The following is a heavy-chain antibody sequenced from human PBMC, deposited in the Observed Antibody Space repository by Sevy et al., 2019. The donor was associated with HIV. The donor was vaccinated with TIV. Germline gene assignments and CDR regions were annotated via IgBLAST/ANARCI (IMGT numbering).Heavy chain of an antibody. J-gene: IGHJ4*02. D-gene: IGHD2-21*01. Sequence: GGSLRLSCAASGFTFSVYFMGWVRKAPGKGLEWIANINQDGSQKNYVDSVKGRFTITRDNAKNLFSLQTNSLRVDDTAVYYCARELWPGDYWGQGTLVTVSS. V-gene: IGHV3-7*01. CDR2: INQDGSQK. CDR1: GFTFSVYF. CDR3: ARELWPGDY.